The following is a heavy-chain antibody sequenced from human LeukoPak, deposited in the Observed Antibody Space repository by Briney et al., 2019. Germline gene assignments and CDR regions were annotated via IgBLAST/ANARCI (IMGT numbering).Heavy chain of an antibody. V-gene: IGHV3-23*01. Sequence: GGSLRLSCAASGFTFSSYAMSWVRRAPGKGLEWVSAISGSGDSTYYADSVKGRFTISRDNSKNTLYLQMNSLRAEDTAVYYCAKDTMIVVVSIWDQGTMVTVSS. CDR2: ISGSGDST. J-gene: IGHJ3*02. CDR3: AKDTMIVVVSI. D-gene: IGHD3-22*01. CDR1: GFTFSSYA.